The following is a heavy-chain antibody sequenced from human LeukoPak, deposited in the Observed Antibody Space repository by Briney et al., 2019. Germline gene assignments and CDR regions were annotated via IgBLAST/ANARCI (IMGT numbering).Heavy chain of an antibody. V-gene: IGHV3-21*01. CDR3: ARVGFRTYYYDSSGYYYGFGAFDI. D-gene: IGHD3-22*01. CDR2: ISSSSSYI. J-gene: IGHJ3*02. Sequence: GGSLRLSCAASGFTFSGYWMHWVRQAPGKGLEWVSSISSSSSYIYYADSVKGRFTISRDNAKNSLYLQMNSLRAEDTAVYYCARVGFRTYYYDSSGYYYGFGAFDIWGQGTMVTVSS. CDR1: GFTFSGYW.